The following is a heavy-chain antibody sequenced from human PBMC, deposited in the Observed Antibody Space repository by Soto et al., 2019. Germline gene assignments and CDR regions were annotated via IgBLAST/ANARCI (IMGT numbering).Heavy chain of an antibody. D-gene: IGHD3-22*01. Sequence: SEALSLTTTVSGGLINSSSYYRGWICPAPRKGLEWIGEINHSGSTNYNPSLKSRVTISVDTSKSQFSLKLSSVTAADTAVYYCARGTYYYDSRSYYTARAEYFQHWGQGTLVTVS. V-gene: IGHV4-39*07. CDR2: INHSGST. J-gene: IGHJ1*01. CDR3: ARGTYYYDSRSYYTARAEYFQH. CDR1: GGLINSSSYY.